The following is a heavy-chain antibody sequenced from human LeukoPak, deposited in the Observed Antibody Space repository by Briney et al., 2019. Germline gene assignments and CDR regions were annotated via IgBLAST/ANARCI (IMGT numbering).Heavy chain of an antibody. V-gene: IGHV1-46*01. CDR2: INPSGGST. D-gene: IGHD3-9*01. J-gene: IGHJ4*02. CDR3: ARGPLRYFDWLPHFDY. Sequence: ASVKVSCKASGYTFTSYYMHWVRQAPGQGLEWMGMINPSGGSTSYALKFQGRVTMTRDTSTSTVYMELSSLRSEDTAVYYCARGPLRYFDWLPHFDYWGQGTLVTVSS. CDR1: GYTFTSYY.